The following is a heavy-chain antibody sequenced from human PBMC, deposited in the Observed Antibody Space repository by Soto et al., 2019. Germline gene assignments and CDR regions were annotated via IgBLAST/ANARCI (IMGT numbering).Heavy chain of an antibody. CDR1: GFTFSSYA. V-gene: IGHV3-23*01. CDR3: AKDATVVVAATDDAFDI. Sequence: EVQLLESGGGLVQPGGSLRLSCAASGFTFSSYAMSWVRQAPGKGLEWVSAISGSGGSTYYADSVKGRFTISRDNSKNTLHLQMKSLRAEATAVYYCAKDATVVVAATDDAFDIWGQGTMVTVSS. D-gene: IGHD2-15*01. J-gene: IGHJ3*02. CDR2: ISGSGGST.